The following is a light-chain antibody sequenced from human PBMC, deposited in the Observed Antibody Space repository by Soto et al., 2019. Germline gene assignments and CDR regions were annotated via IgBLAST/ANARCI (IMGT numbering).Light chain of an antibody. V-gene: IGKV3-15*01. J-gene: IGKJ1*01. CDR1: QSVSSY. CDR3: QQYNNWPPT. CDR2: EAS. Sequence: EIVLTQSPATLSLSPGERATLSCRASQSVSSYLAWYQQKPGQAPRLLIYEASTRATGIPARFSGSGSGTEFTLTISSLQSEDFAVYYCQQYNNWPPTFGQGTKVDIK.